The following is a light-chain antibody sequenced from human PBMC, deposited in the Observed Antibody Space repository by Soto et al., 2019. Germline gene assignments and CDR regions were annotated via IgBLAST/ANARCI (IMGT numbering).Light chain of an antibody. CDR3: CSYAGSTTSV. CDR2: EVS. Sequence: QSALTQPASVSGSPGQSITISCTGTSSDIGNYNLVSWYQQHPGKAPKLMIYEVSKRPSGVSNRFSVSKSGNTASLTISGLQAEDEADYYCCSYAGSTTSVFGNGTKVTVL. CDR1: SSDIGNYNL. J-gene: IGLJ1*01. V-gene: IGLV2-23*02.